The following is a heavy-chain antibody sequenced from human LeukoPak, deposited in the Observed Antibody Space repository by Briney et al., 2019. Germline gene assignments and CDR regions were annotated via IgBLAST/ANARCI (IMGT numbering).Heavy chain of an antibody. V-gene: IGHV4-34*01. CDR2: INHSGST. D-gene: IGHD3-3*01. CDR1: GGSFSGYY. Sequence: PSETLSLTCAVYGGSFSGYYWSWIRQPPGKGLEWIGEINHSGSTNYNPSLKSRVTISVDTSKNQFSLKLSSVTAADTAVYYCARGNVLRFLEWLLPYYYYGMDVWGQGTTVTVSS. J-gene: IGHJ6*02. CDR3: ARGNVLRFLEWLLPYYYYGMDV.